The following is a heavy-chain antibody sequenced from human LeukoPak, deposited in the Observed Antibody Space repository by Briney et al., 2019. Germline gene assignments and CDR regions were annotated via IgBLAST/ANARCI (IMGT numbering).Heavy chain of an antibody. CDR3: AKDRDSGSWYYPFDY. V-gene: IGHV3-30*04. CDR2: IRADGRNK. J-gene: IGHJ4*02. D-gene: IGHD6-13*01. CDR1: GFTFSSYA. Sequence: PGRSLRLSCAASGFTFSSYAMHWVRQAPGKGLEWVAFIRADGRNKDYAASLRGRFTISRDNSKNTLYLQMNSLRAEDTAVYYCAKDRDSGSWYYPFDYWGQGTLVTVSS.